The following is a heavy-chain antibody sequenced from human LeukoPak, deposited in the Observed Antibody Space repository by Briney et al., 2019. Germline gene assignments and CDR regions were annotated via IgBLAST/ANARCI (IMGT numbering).Heavy chain of an antibody. CDR1: GYSFTSYW. J-gene: IGHJ6*03. D-gene: IGHD3-3*01. CDR3: ARHLSERFWSASMDV. CDR2: IYPGDSDT. Sequence: GESLKISCKGSGYSFTSYWIGWVRQMPGKGLEWMGIIYPGDSDTRYSPSFQGQVTISADKSISTAYLQWSSLKASDTAMYYCARHLSERFWSASMDVWGKGTTVTVSS. V-gene: IGHV5-51*01.